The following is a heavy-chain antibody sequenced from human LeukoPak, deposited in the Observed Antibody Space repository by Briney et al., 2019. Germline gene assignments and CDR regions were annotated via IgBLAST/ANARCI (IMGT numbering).Heavy chain of an antibody. CDR3: ARVRFKTVTTRTLLFDY. J-gene: IGHJ4*02. D-gene: IGHD4-17*01. Sequence: KTSETLSLTCTVSGYSISSGYYWGWIRQPPGKGLEWIGSIYHSGSTYYNPSLKSRVTISVDTSKNQFSLKLSSVTAADTAVYYCARVRFKTVTTRTLLFDYWGQGTLVTVSS. CDR2: IYHSGST. V-gene: IGHV4-38-2*02. CDR1: GYSISSGYY.